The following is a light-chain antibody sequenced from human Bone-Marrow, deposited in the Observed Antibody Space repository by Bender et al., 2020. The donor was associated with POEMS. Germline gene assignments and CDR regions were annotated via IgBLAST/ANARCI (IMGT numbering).Light chain of an antibody. CDR2: NSD. CDR1: ASDRGTTP. V-gene: IGLV1-44*01. J-gene: IGLJ2*01. CDR3: VAWDDTLNGWV. Sequence: QSVVTQPPSLSGTPGQKVTISCSRSASDRGTTPINWYQHLPGTAPKLIIYNSDQRPSGVPDRFSGSKSGTSASLAISGLRSEDEADYYCVAWDDTLNGWVFGGGTKLTVL.